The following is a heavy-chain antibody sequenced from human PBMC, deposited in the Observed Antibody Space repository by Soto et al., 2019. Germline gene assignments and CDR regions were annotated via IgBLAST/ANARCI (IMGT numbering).Heavy chain of an antibody. D-gene: IGHD1-26*01. V-gene: IGHV3-30*18. CDR2: ISYDGSNK. CDR1: GFTFSSYG. J-gene: IGHJ4*02. CDR3: AKVGPSSIVGVFDY. Sequence: GGSLRLSCAASGFTFSSYGMHWVRQAPGKGLEWVAVISYDGSNKYYADSVKGRFTISRDNSKNTLYLQMNSLRAEDTAVYYCAKVGPSSIVGVFDYWGQGTLVTVSA.